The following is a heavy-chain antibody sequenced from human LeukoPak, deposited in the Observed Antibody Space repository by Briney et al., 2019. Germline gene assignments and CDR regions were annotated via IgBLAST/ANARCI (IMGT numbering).Heavy chain of an antibody. Sequence: GGSLRLSCAASGFTFSSYAMHWVRQAPGKGLEWVAVISYDGSNKYYADSVKGRFTISRDNSKDTLYLQMNSLRAEDTAVYYCAKVDYYDSSGYYDYWGQGTLVTVSS. CDR2: ISYDGSNK. D-gene: IGHD3-22*01. V-gene: IGHV3-30-3*01. CDR3: AKVDYYDSSGYYDY. CDR1: GFTFSSYA. J-gene: IGHJ4*02.